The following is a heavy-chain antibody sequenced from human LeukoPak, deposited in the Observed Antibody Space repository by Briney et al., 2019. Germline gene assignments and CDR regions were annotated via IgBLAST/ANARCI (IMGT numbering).Heavy chain of an antibody. CDR3: ARSSSSWTEFDY. J-gene: IGHJ4*02. CDR1: GGTFSSYA. CDR2: INPSGGST. D-gene: IGHD6-13*01. V-gene: IGHV1-46*01. Sequence: GASVKVSCKASGGTFSSYAISWVRQAPGQGLEWMGIINPSGGSTSYAQKFQGRVTMTRDTSTSTVYMELSSLRSEDTAVYYCARSSSSWTEFDYWGQGTLVTVSS.